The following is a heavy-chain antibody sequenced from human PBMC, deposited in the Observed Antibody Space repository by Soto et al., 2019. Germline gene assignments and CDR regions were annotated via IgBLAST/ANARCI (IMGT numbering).Heavy chain of an antibody. Sequence: EVHLVESGGGLVQHGGSLRLSCRASGFSVPDYDIHWVRQSIGKGLEWVSAIGTADDTYYAPALKGRFTIRRENPKNSVYLQMNSLAVDDTAVYYCTRVAVAGTWWGPGPLVTVSS. CDR3: TRVAVAGTW. CDR2: IGTADDT. D-gene: IGHD6-19*01. J-gene: IGHJ4*02. V-gene: IGHV3-13*01. CDR1: GFSVPDYD.